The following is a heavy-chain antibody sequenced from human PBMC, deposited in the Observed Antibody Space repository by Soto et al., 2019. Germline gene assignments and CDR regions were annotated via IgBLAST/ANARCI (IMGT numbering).Heavy chain of an antibody. J-gene: IGHJ4*02. Sequence: QAQLVQSGGEVKKPGASVKVSCKAAGYTFTSHGISWVRQAPGQGLEWMGWISTFHGSINYAQKFQGRVTMTTDTSTSTAYMELRSLRSDDTAVYYCARFYSSGWPRGYFDYWGQGTPVTVSA. CDR3: ARFYSSGWPRGYFDY. D-gene: IGHD6-19*01. V-gene: IGHV1-18*01. CDR2: ISTFHGSI. CDR1: GYTFTSHG.